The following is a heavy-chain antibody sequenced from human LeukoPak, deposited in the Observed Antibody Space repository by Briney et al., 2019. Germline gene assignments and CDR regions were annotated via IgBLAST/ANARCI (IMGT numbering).Heavy chain of an antibody. CDR3: AKDVTLRYFDWSRGYFDY. CDR1: GFTFDDYA. CDR2: ISGDGGSA. Sequence: GGSLRLSCAASGFTFDDYAMHWVRQAPGKGLEWVSLISGDGGSAYYADSVKGRFTISRDNSKNSLYLQMNSLRTEDTALYYCAKDVTLRYFDWSRGYFDYWGQGTLVTVSS. V-gene: IGHV3-43*02. J-gene: IGHJ4*02. D-gene: IGHD3-9*01.